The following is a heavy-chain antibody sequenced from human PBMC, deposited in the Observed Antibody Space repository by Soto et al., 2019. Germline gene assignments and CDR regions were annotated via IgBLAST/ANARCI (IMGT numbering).Heavy chain of an antibody. CDR1: GGSFSGYY. CDR2: INHSGST. V-gene: IGHV4-34*01. CDR3: AREGIVVVPAADHYYYYYMDV. J-gene: IGHJ6*03. Sequence: SETLSLTCAVYGGSFSGYYWSWIRQPPGKGLEWIGEINHSGSTNYNPSLKSRVTISVDTSKNQFSLKLSSVTAADTAVYYCAREGIVVVPAADHYYYYYMDVWGKGTTVTVSS. D-gene: IGHD2-2*01.